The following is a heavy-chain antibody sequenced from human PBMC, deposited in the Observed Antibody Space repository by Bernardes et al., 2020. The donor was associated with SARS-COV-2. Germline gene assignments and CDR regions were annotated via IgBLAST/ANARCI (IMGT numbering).Heavy chain of an antibody. V-gene: IGHV3-7*01. CDR3: ARDHGSIDDYYGMDV. D-gene: IGHD6-6*01. CDR1: GFTFSSYW. J-gene: IGHJ6*02. Sequence: GGSLRLSCAASGFTFSSYWMSWVRQAPGKGLEWVANIKQDGSEKYYVDSVKGRFTISRDNAKNSLYLQMNSLRAEDTAVYYCARDHGSIDDYYGMDVWGQGTTVTVSS. CDR2: IKQDGSEK.